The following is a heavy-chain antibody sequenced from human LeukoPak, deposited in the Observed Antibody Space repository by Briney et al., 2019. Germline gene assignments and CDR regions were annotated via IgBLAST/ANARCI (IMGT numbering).Heavy chain of an antibody. Sequence: PSETLSLSCTVYGGSLSSDYCSWFRQPPGKGLEWIGYIYYSGSTKYNPSLNNRVTISVDTSKNQVSLNLTSVTAADTAVYYCARLSYHYDISASDIWGRGTTVTVSS. D-gene: IGHD3-22*01. CDR1: GGSLSSDY. V-gene: IGHV4-59*08. CDR3: ARLSYHYDISASDI. J-gene: IGHJ3*02. CDR2: IYYSGST.